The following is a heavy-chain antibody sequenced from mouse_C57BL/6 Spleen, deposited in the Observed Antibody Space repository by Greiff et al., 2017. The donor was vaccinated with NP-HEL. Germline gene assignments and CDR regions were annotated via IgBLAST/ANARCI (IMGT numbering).Heavy chain of an antibody. CDR2: IDPETGGT. CDR3: TRSIITTVVATRAWFAY. CDR1: GYTFPDYE. J-gene: IGHJ3*01. D-gene: IGHD1-1*01. V-gene: IGHV1-15*01. Sequence: QVQLQQSGAELVRPGAPVTLSCKASGYTFPDYEMHWVKQTPLHGLEWIGAIDPETGGTPSNPKFKGKAILTADKSSSTAYMELRSLTSEDSAVYYCTRSIITTVVATRAWFAYWGQGTLVTVSA.